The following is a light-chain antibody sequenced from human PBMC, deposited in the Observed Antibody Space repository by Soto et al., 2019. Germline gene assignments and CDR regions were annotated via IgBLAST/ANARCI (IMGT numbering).Light chain of an antibody. J-gene: IGKJ4*01. CDR3: QRLSHA. CDR2: AAS. Sequence: IQLTQSPSSLSASLWDRVTITFRASHDIAIYLAWYQQKPGEAPKLLIYAASTLQSGVPSRFSGSGSGTDFTLTISSLQPEDFATYYCQRLSHAFGGGTKVDIK. V-gene: IGKV1-9*01. CDR1: HDIAIY.